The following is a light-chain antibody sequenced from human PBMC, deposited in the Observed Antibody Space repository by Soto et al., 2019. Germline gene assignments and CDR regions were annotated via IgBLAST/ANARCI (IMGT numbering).Light chain of an antibody. CDR3: QQRSNWPSIT. CDR1: QSISSD. Sequence: EIVMTQSPATLSVSPGERATLSCRASQSISSDVAWYQQKPGQAPRLLIYDASTRATGIPPRFSGGGSGTEFTVTISSLQSEDFAVYYCQQRSNWPSITFGQGTRLEIK. J-gene: IGKJ5*01. CDR2: DAS. V-gene: IGKV3-15*01.